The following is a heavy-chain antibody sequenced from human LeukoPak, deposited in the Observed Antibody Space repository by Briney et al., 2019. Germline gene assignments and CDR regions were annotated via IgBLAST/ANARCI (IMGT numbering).Heavy chain of an antibody. CDR2: IRYDGSNK. D-gene: IGHD5-18*01. V-gene: IGHV3-33*01. CDR1: GFTFSSYG. Sequence: GGSLRLSCAASGFTFSSYGMHWVRQAPGKGLEWVAVIRYDGSNKYYADSVKGRFTISRDNSKNTLYLQMNSLRAEDTAVYYCARGALRGYSYLDYWGQGTLVTVSS. J-gene: IGHJ4*02. CDR3: ARGALRGYSYLDY.